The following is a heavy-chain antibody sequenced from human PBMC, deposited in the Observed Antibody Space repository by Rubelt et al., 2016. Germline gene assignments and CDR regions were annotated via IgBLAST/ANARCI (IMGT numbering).Heavy chain of an antibody. Sequence: QVQLQESGPGLVKPSETLSLTCTVSGYSISSGYYWGWIRQPPGKGLEWIGSIYYSGSTYYNPSLKSRFTLSVATSKNQFSLKLSSVTAADTAVYYCARSIMITFGGVIAQDYWGQGTLVTVSS. V-gene: IGHV4-38-2*02. CDR2: IYYSGST. CDR3: ARSIMITFGGVIAQDY. J-gene: IGHJ4*02. CDR1: GYSISSGYY. D-gene: IGHD3-16*02.